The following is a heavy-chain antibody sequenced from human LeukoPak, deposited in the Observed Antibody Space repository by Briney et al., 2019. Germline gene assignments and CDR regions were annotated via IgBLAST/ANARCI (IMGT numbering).Heavy chain of an antibody. CDR2: INHSGST. V-gene: IGHV4-34*01. Sequence: SETLSLTCAVYGGSFSGYYWSWIRQPPGKGLEWIGEINHSGSTNYNPSLKSRVTISVDTSKNQFSLKLSSVTAADTAVYYCARALRYYGPYYYTDVWGKGTTVTVSS. D-gene: IGHD3-10*01. CDR3: ARALRYYGPYYYTDV. J-gene: IGHJ6*03. CDR1: GGSFSGYY.